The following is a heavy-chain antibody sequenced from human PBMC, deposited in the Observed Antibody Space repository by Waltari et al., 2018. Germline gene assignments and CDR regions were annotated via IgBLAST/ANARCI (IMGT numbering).Heavy chain of an antibody. Sequence: QLQLQESGPGLVKSSETLSLTCTVSGGSIRSSSYYWGWIRQPPGKGLEWIGSIYHSGSTYYNPSLRSRVTISIDTPKNQFSLKLNSVTAADTAVYYCASPLVNGDHLGFWGQGTLVTVSS. J-gene: IGHJ4*02. CDR2: IYHSGST. CDR3: ASPLVNGDHLGF. V-gene: IGHV4-39*01. D-gene: IGHD2-15*01. CDR1: GGSIRSSSYY.